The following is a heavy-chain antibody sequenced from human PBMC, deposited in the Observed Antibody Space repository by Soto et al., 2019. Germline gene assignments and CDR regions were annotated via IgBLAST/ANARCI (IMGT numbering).Heavy chain of an antibody. CDR2: ISAYNGNT. CDR3: ARYPYYYDSSGYKYFQH. V-gene: IGHV1-18*01. CDR1: GYTFTSYG. J-gene: IGHJ1*01. D-gene: IGHD3-22*01. Sequence: ASVTVSCKASGYTFTSYGISWVRQAPGHGLEWMGWISAYNGNTNYAQKLQGRVTVSTDTSISTAYMELSRLRSDDTAVYYCARYPYYYDSSGYKYFQHWGQGTLVTVSS.